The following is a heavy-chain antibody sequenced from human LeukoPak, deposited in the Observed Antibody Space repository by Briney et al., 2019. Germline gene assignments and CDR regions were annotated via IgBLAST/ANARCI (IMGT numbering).Heavy chain of an antibody. V-gene: IGHV1-2*02. J-gene: IGHJ6*04. CDR3: ARDRLQLPLLDV. Sequence: ASVKVSCKASGYTFTGYYIHWVRQAPGQGLEWMGWINPYSGGTNYPQKFQGRVTMTRDTSISTAYMELTRLTSDDTAVYYCARDRLQLPLLDVWGKGTTVTVSS. CDR1: GYTFTGYY. D-gene: IGHD5-18*01. CDR2: INPYSGGT.